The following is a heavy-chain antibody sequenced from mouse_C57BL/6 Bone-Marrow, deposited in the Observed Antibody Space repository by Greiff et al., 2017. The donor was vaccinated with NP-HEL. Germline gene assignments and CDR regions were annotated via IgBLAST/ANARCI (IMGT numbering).Heavy chain of an antibody. CDR1: GYTFTSYG. Sequence: VQLQQSVAELVRPGASVKLSCKASGYTFTSYGISWVKQRTGQGLEWIGEIYPRSGNTYYNEKFKGKATLTADKSSSTAYMELRSLTSEDSAVYFCARPSIYYYFDYWGQGTTLTVSS. J-gene: IGHJ2*01. CDR3: ARPSIYYYFDY. CDR2: IYPRSGNT. D-gene: IGHD1-1*01. V-gene: IGHV1-81*01.